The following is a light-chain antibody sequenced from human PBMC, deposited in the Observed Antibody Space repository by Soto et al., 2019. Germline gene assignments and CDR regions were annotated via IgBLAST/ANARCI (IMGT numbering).Light chain of an antibody. CDR3: QLYGGSHMFS. CDR2: AAS. J-gene: IGKJ2*01. CDR1: QSISSSY. Sequence: EIVLTQSPGTLSLSPGEGAALSCRTSQSISSSYLAWYQQKPGQAPRRLIYAASSRATGIPDRFSGSGSGTDFSLTISRLEPEDFGVYYCQLYGGSHMFSFGQGTKLEIK. V-gene: IGKV3-20*01.